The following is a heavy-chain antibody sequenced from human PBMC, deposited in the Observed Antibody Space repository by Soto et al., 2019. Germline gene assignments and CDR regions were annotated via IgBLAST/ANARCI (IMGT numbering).Heavy chain of an antibody. D-gene: IGHD5-12*01. CDR2: IYYAGST. J-gene: IGHJ4*02. V-gene: IGHV4-61*08. Sequence: SETLSLTCAASGDSISSGGYSWSWIRQPPGKGLEWIGFIYYAGSTKYNPSLNSRVTISVDTSKNQFSLTVTSVTAADTAVYYCARRIVATEPFDYWGQGTLVTVSS. CDR3: ARRIVATEPFDY. CDR1: GDSISSGGYS.